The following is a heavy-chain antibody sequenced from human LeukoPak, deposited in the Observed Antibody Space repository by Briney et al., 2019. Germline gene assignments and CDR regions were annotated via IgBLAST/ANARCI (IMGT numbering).Heavy chain of an antibody. J-gene: IGHJ4*02. CDR3: ATTPDSSSPVPSV. V-gene: IGHV1-69*05. CDR1: GGTFSSYA. D-gene: IGHD3-22*01. CDR2: IIPIFGTA. Sequence: GASVKVSCKASGGTFSSYAISWVRQAPGQGLEWMGGIIPIFGTANYAQKFQGRVTITTDESTSTAYIELSSLRSGDTAVYYCATTPDSSSPVPSVWGQGTLVTVSS.